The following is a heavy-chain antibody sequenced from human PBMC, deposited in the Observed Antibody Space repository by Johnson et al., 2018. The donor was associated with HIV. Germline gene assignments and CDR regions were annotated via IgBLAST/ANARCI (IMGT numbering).Heavy chain of an antibody. J-gene: IGHJ3*02. V-gene: IGHV3-33*08. D-gene: IGHD6-6*01. CDR1: GFTFSSYA. CDR2: IWYDGSKG. CDR3: ATLKGPRLHIAARRPDAFDI. Sequence: QVQLVESGGGVVQPGRSLRLSCAASGFTFSSYAMHWVRQAPGKGLEWVGVIWYDGSKGYYGDSVKGRFTISRDNSKNTLYLQMKSLRAEDTAVYYCATLKGPRLHIAARRPDAFDIWGQGTMVTVSS.